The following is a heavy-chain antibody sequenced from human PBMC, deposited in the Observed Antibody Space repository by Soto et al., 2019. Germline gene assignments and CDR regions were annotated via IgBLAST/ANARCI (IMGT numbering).Heavy chain of an antibody. CDR3: ARNWFDP. J-gene: IGHJ5*02. CDR2: INSDGSST. V-gene: IGHV3-74*01. Sequence: EVQLVESGGGLVQPGGSLRLSCAASGFTFSSYWMHWVRQAPGKGLVWVSRINSDGSSTSYADSVKGRFTISRDNXXXXXXXXXXXXXAXXXXXXXXARNWFDPWGQGTLVTVSS. CDR1: GFTFSSYW.